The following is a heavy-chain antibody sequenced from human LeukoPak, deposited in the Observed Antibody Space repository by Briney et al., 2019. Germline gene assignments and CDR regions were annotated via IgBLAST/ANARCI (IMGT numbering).Heavy chain of an antibody. Sequence: SQTLSLTCTVSGGSISSGDYYWSWIRQPPGKGLEWIGYIYYSGSTYYNPSLKSRVTISVDTSKNQFSLKLSSVTAADTAVYYCAGRIAAAGTGFDYWGQGTLVTVSS. V-gene: IGHV4-30-4*01. J-gene: IGHJ4*02. CDR3: AGRIAAAGTGFDY. CDR1: GGSISSGDYY. CDR2: IYYSGST. D-gene: IGHD6-13*01.